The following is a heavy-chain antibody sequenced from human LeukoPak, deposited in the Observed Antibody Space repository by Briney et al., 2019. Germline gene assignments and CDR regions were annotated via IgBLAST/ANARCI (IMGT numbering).Heavy chain of an antibody. CDR2: INPSGGST. CDR3: ARDLGDTMVRGQGSYEGNWFDP. D-gene: IGHD3-10*01. V-gene: IGHV1-46*01. Sequence: GASVKVSCKASGYTFTSYGISWVRQAPGQGLEWMGIINPSGGSTSYAQKFQGRVTMTRDMSTSTVYMELSSLRSEDTAVYYCARDLGDTMVRGQGSYEGNWFDPWGQGTLVTVSS. J-gene: IGHJ5*02. CDR1: GYTFTSYG.